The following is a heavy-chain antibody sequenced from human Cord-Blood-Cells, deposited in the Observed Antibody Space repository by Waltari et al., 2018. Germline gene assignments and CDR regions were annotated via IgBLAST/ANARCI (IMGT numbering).Heavy chain of an antibody. V-gene: IGHV3-48*02. CDR2: ISSSSSTI. CDR1: GFTFSSYS. D-gene: IGHD1-26*01. J-gene: IGHJ6*02. Sequence: EVQLVESGGGLVQPGGSLRLSCAASGFTFSSYSMNWVRQAPGKGLEWVSYISSSSSTIYYADSVKGRFTISRDNAKNPLYLQMNSLRDEDTAVYYCARDAVGATTIYYYYGMDVWGQGTTVTVSS. CDR3: ARDAVGATTIYYYYGMDV.